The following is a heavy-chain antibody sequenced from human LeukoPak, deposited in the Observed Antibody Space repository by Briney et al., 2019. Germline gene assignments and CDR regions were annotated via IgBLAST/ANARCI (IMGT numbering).Heavy chain of an antibody. CDR1: GYNFANYW. CDR2: IYPGDSDT. Sequence: HGESLKISRKGSGYNFANYWIGWVRQMPGKGLEWMGIIYPGDSDTRYSPSSQGHVTISADKSISTAYLQWSSLKASETAMYYCARPPSRPPFIWGQGTMVTVSS. J-gene: IGHJ3*02. V-gene: IGHV5-51*01. CDR3: ARPPSRPPFI.